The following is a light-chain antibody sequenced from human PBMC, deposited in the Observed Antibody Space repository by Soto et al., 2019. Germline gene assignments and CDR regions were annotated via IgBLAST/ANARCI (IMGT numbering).Light chain of an antibody. Sequence: DIQMTQSPFSMSASLGDSVTIXXRASQRISTYLHWFQQKPGKAPKLXIYAASNLQSGVPSRFSGSGSGTDFALTISSLQPEDFATYYCQQSYSTLRTFGQGTKV. CDR2: AAS. CDR3: QQSYSTLRT. CDR1: QRISTY. J-gene: IGKJ1*01. V-gene: IGKV1-39*01.